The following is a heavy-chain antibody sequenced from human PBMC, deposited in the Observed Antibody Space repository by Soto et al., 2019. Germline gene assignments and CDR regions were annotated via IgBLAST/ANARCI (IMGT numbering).Heavy chain of an antibody. D-gene: IGHD2-2*01. Sequence: GGSLRLSCAASGFTVSSNYMSWVRQAPGKGLEWVSVIYSGGSTYYADSVKGRFTISRDNSKNTLYLQMNSLRAEDTAVYFCANAYCSSTSCRAEYLQHWGQGTLVTVSS. J-gene: IGHJ1*01. CDR3: ANAYCSSTSCRAEYLQH. CDR1: GFTVSSNY. V-gene: IGHV3-53*01. CDR2: IYSGGST.